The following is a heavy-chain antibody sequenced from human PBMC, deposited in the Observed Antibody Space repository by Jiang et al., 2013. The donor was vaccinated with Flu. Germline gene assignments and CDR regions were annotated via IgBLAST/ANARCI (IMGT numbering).Heavy chain of an antibody. D-gene: IGHD5-18*01. V-gene: IGHV3-48*01. J-gene: IGHJ6*02. CDR3: ARPDTAMVAFYYYGMDV. Sequence: LEWVSYISSSSSTIYYADSVKGRFTISRDNAKNSLYLQMNSLRAEDTAVYYCARPDTAMVAFYYYGMDVWGQGTTVTVSS. CDR2: ISSSSSTI.